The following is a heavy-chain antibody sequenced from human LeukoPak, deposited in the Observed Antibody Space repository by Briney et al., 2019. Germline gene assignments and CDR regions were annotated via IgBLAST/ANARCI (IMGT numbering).Heavy chain of an antibody. Sequence: GGSLRLACAASGFMFRSYSMNWVRQAPGKGLEWVSSISSSSSYIFYADSVKGRFTISIDNAKKSLSLQMNSLRAEDTAVYYCARDRGEDYYGSGNYLPAFDIWGQGTMVTVSS. D-gene: IGHD3-10*01. J-gene: IGHJ3*02. V-gene: IGHV3-21*01. CDR2: ISSSSSYI. CDR1: GFMFRSYS. CDR3: ARDRGEDYYGSGNYLPAFDI.